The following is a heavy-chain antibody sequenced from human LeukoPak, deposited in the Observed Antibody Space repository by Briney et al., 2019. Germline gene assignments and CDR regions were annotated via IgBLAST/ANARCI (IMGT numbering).Heavy chain of an antibody. Sequence: GGSLRVFCAASGFTFNNYALAWVRQTPEKGLEFVSAISGDGVSPYYVDSVRGRFTISRENAKNTLYQQMHSMRVEDTAVYFCARDPAAFPYFFDNWGQGTLVTVSS. V-gene: IGHV3-23*01. CDR1: GFTFNNYA. D-gene: IGHD2-15*01. CDR3: ARDPAAFPYFFDN. J-gene: IGHJ4*02. CDR2: ISGDGVSP.